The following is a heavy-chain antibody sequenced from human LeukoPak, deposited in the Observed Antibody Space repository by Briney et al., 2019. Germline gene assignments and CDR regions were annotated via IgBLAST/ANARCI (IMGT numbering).Heavy chain of an antibody. J-gene: IGHJ4*02. CDR2: ISGSGGST. V-gene: IGHV3-23*01. CDR1: GFSFSSYW. D-gene: IGHD2-8*02. Sequence: GGSLRLSCAASGFSFSSYWMTWVRQAPGKGLEWVSAISGSGGSTYYADSVKGRFTISRDNSKNTLYLQMNSLRAEDTAVYYCAKSVVYAISTFDYWGQGTLVTVSS. CDR3: AKSVVYAISTFDY.